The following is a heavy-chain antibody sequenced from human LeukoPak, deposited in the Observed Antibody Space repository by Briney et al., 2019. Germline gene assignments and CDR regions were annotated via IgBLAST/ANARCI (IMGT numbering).Heavy chain of an antibody. J-gene: IGHJ4*02. V-gene: IGHV6-1*01. CDR1: GDSVSSKSAG. Sequence: SQTLSLTCAISGDSVSSKSAGWNWIRQSPSRGLEWLGRTYYRSKWHNDYAVSVKGRIIINPDTSKNQFSLQLNSVTPEDTAVYYCVRDQPRPRFLEWSPYLFDYWGQGILVSVSS. CDR3: VRDQPRPRFLEWSPYLFDY. CDR2: TYYRSKWHN. D-gene: IGHD3-3*01.